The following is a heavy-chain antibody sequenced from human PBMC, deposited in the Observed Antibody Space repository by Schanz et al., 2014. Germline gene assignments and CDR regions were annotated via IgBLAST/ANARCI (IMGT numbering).Heavy chain of an antibody. CDR3: ARDGYSVVVISPTESFDI. CDR2: ITYNGGTI. V-gene: IGHV3-48*01. Sequence: EVHLVESGGGLVQPGGSLRLSCAASGITFSSHSFNWVRQAPGKGLEWISYITYNGGTIYYADSVTGRFTISRDNSRNTLYLQMNSLRAEDTAVYYCARDGYSVVVISPTESFDIWGQGTMVTVSP. J-gene: IGHJ3*02. CDR1: GITFSSHS. D-gene: IGHD2-21*01.